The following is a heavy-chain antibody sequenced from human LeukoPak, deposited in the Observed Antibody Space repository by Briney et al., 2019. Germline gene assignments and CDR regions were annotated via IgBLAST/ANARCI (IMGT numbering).Heavy chain of an antibody. Sequence: GGTLRLSCAASGFTFSSYGMTWVRQAPGKGLEWVSGINWNGGSTAYADSVKGRFTISRDNAKNSLYLQMNSLRAEDTALYYCARGYDFLDVWGKGTAVTVSS. CDR2: INWNGGST. J-gene: IGHJ6*04. D-gene: IGHD3/OR15-3a*01. CDR3: ARGYDFLDV. V-gene: IGHV3-20*04. CDR1: GFTFSSYG.